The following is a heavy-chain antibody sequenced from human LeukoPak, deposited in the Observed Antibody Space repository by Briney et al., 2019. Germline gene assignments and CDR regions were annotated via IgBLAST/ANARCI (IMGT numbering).Heavy chain of an antibody. CDR3: ATDSSCVDDCYSLGY. CDR2: FDPEDGET. Sequence: ASVKVSCKVSGYTLTELSMHWVRQAPGKGLEWMGGFDPEDGETIYAQKFQGRVTMTEDTSTDTAYMELSSLRSEDTAVYYCATDSSCVDDCYSLGYWGQGTLVTVSS. J-gene: IGHJ4*02. D-gene: IGHD2-21*02. CDR1: GYTLTELS. V-gene: IGHV1-24*01.